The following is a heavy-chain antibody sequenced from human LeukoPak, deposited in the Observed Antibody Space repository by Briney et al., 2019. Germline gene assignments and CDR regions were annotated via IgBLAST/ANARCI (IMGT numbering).Heavy chain of an antibody. V-gene: IGHV1-18*01. CDR1: GYTFTSYG. Sequence: ASVKVSCKASGYTFTSYGISWVRQAPGQGLEWMGWISAYNGNTNYAQKLQGRVTMTTYTSTSTAYMELRSLRSDDTAVYCCARLLDTAMVTSYWFDPRGQGTLVTVSS. CDR2: ISAYNGNT. D-gene: IGHD5-18*01. J-gene: IGHJ5*02. CDR3: ARLLDTAMVTSYWFDP.